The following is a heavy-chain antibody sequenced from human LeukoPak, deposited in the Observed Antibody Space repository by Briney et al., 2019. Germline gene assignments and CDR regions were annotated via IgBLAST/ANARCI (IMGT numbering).Heavy chain of an antibody. CDR2: ISGSGGST. CDR1: GFTFSSYA. D-gene: IGHD1-26*01. J-gene: IGHJ4*02. CDR3: AKTRRGSYHTYFDY. Sequence: PGGSLRLSCAASGFTFSSYAMSWVRQAPGKGLEWVSAISGSGGSTYYADSGKGRFTISRDNSKNTLYLQMNSLRAEDTAVYYCAKTRRGSYHTYFDYWGQGTLVTVSS. V-gene: IGHV3-23*01.